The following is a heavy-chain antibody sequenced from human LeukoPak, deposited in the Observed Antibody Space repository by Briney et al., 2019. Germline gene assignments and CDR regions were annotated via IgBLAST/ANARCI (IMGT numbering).Heavy chain of an antibody. CDR3: ARVADTAGSPYYDFWSGYNTSWFDP. CDR1: GYTFTSYD. Sequence: ASVKVSCKASGYTFTSYDMNWVRQATGQGLEWMGWMNPNSGNTGYAQKFQGRVTMTRNTSISTAYMELSSLRSEDTAVYYCARVADTAGSPYYDFWSGYNTSWFDPWGQGTLVTVSS. J-gene: IGHJ5*02. CDR2: MNPNSGNT. D-gene: IGHD3-3*01. V-gene: IGHV1-8*01.